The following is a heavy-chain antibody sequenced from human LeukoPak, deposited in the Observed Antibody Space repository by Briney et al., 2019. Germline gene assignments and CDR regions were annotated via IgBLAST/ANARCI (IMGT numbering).Heavy chain of an antibody. Sequence: PSETLSLTCTVSGNSINNYYRNWIRQPPGKALEWIGYTHYSGTSYYNPSLKSRVTMSVDTSKNQFSLKLNSVTAADTAVYFCAKWEESENAFDIWGQGTMVSVSS. V-gene: IGHV4-59*13. CDR1: GNSINNYY. D-gene: IGHD1-26*01. CDR3: AKWEESENAFDI. J-gene: IGHJ3*02. CDR2: THYSGTS.